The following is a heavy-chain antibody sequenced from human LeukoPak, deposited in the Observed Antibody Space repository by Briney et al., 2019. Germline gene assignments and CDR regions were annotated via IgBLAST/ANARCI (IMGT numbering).Heavy chain of an antibody. D-gene: IGHD6-19*01. CDR3: ARGGRRIAVAGMLRDGSPILDY. CDR1: GYTFTSYY. J-gene: IGHJ4*02. CDR2: INPSGGST. Sequence: ASVKVSCKASGYTFTSYYMHWVRQAPGQGLEWMGIINPSGGSTSYAQKFQGRVTMTRDTSTSTVYMELSSLRSEDTAVYYCARGGRRIAVAGMLRDGSPILDYWGQGTLVTVSS. V-gene: IGHV1-46*01.